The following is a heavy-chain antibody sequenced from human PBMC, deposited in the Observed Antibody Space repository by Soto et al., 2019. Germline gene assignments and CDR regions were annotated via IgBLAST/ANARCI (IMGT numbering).Heavy chain of an antibody. CDR3: ARDGSGYRSRASPMDV. CDR2: IIPIFGTA. V-gene: IGHV1-69*01. D-gene: IGHD3-22*01. CDR1: GDTFSSYA. J-gene: IGHJ6*02. Sequence: QVQLVQSGAEVKKPGSSVKVSCKASGDTFSSYAISWVRQAPGQGLEWMGGIIPIFGTANYAQKFQGRVTITADEATSTAYMEFSSLRSGDTAVYYCARDGSGYRSRASPMDVWGQGTTVTVSS.